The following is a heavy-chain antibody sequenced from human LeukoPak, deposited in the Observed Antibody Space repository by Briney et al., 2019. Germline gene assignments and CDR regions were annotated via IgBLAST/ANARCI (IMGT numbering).Heavy chain of an antibody. Sequence: GASVTVSCTASGYTFTTYAMHWVRQAPGQRLEWMGWINAGNGNTRYSQKFQGRVSITRDTSASTAYMELSSLRSDDTAVYYCARGGKGTYWGQGTLVTVSS. D-gene: IGHD3-16*01. J-gene: IGHJ4*02. CDR1: GYTFTTYA. CDR2: INAGNGNT. V-gene: IGHV1-3*01. CDR3: ARGGKGTY.